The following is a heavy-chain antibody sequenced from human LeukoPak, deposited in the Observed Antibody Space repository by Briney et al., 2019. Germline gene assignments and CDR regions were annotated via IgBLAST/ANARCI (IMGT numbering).Heavy chain of an antibody. CDR1: GGSISSSNW. CDR3: ARQYILTGYSLFDY. CDR2: IYHSGST. V-gene: IGHV4-4*02. J-gene: IGHJ4*02. Sequence: SGTLSLTCAVSGGSISSSNWWRWVRQPPGKGLEWIGEIYHSGSTNYNPSLKSRVTISVDKSKNQFSLKLSSVTAADTALYYCARQYILTGYSLFDYWGQGTLVTVSS. D-gene: IGHD3-9*01.